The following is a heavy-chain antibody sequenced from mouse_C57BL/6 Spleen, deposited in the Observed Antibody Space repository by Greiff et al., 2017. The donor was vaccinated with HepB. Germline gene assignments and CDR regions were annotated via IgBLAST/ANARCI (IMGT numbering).Heavy chain of an antibody. V-gene: IGHV5-12*01. CDR1: GFTFSDYY. J-gene: IGHJ4*01. Sequence: EVKLVESGGGLVQPGGSLKLSCAASGFTFSDYYMYWVRQTPEKRLEWVAYISNGGGSTYYPDTVKGRFTISRDNAKNTLYLQMSRLKSEDTAMYYCARLWGAMDYWGQGTSVTVSS. CDR3: ARLWGAMDY. CDR2: ISNGGGST.